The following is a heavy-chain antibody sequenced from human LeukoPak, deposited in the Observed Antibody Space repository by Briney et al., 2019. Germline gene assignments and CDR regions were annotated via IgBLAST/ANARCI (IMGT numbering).Heavy chain of an antibody. D-gene: IGHD2-15*01. CDR1: GFTFSVYW. CDR3: SRDTHINSDDH. V-gene: IGHV3-7*01. CDR2: INPDGSEK. J-gene: IGHJ4*02. Sequence: GGSLRLSCVASGFTFSVYWMNWVRQTPEKGLEWVGNINPDGSEKYYVDSVKGRFTISRDNAKNSLYLQIISLRDDAADIYYCSRDTHINSDDHWGQGTLVTVSS.